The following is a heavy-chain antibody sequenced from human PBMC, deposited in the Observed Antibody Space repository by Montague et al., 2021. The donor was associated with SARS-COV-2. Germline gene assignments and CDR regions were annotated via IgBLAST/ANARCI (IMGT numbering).Heavy chain of an antibody. V-gene: IGHV4-59*08. CDR1: GGSISSSY. J-gene: IGHJ4*02. D-gene: IGHD2-21*01. CDR3: ARHANCDCYDFDY. CDR2: IYHYGSA. Sequence: SETLSLTCSVSGGSISSSYWSWIRQPPGKGLEWIGYIYHYGSAKYNPSLKSRITISVDTSKNQFSLKLSSVTAVDTAVYYCARHANCDCYDFDYWGQGTLVTVSS.